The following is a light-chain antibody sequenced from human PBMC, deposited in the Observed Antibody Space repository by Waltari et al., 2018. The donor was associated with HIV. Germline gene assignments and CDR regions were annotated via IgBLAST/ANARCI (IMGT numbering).Light chain of an antibody. V-gene: IGLV2-11*01. CDR3: SSYAGSYIWV. J-gene: IGLJ3*02. CDR1: SNDVGAYCF. Sequence: QSALTQPRSVSGSPRQSVTISCTGTSNDVGAYCFVSWYQQHPGKAPRLMIFDVIRRPSGVPDRFSGSKSGSTASLTISGLQAEDEADYYCSSYAGSYIWVFGGGTKLTVL. CDR2: DVI.